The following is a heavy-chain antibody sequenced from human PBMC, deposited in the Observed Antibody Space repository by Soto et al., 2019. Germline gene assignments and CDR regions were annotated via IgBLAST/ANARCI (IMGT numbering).Heavy chain of an antibody. CDR1: GFTFSSYS. CDR3: ARDLEGGYSYGPWGGNYYYYGMDV. V-gene: IGHV3-21*01. J-gene: IGHJ6*02. Sequence: GGSLRLSCAASGFTFSSYSVNWVRQAPGKGLEWVSSISSSSSYIYYADSVKGRFTISRDNAKNSLYLQMNSLRAEDTAVYYCARDLEGGYSYGPWGGNYYYYGMDVWGQGTTVTVSS. CDR2: ISSSSSYI. D-gene: IGHD5-18*01.